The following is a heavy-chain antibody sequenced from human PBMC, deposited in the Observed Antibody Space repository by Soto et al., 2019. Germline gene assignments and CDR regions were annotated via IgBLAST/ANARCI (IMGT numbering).Heavy chain of an antibody. CDR2: IHNSGST. D-gene: IGHD3-10*01. CDR1: GGSITSYY. J-gene: IGHJ4*01. V-gene: IGHV4-59*01. Sequence: SETLSLTCTVSGGSITSYYWSWIRQPPGKGLEWIGYIHNSGSTSYNPSLRSRVTISADVSKNQFSLDLRSVTAADTAVYYCARRWSGTDYWGHGTLVTVSS. CDR3: ARRWSGTDY.